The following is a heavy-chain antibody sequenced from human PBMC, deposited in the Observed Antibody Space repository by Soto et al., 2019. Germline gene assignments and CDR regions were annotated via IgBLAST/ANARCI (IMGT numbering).Heavy chain of an antibody. CDR2: IYSGGST. J-gene: IGHJ4*02. D-gene: IGHD2-15*01. Sequence: EVQLVESGGGLVQPGGSLRLSCAASGFTVSSNYMSWVRQAPGKGLEWVSVIYSGGSTYYADSVKGRFTISRDNSKNTLYLQMNSLRAEDTAVYFCARETNSYYCSGGSCQSDYWGQGTLVTVSS. CDR3: ARETNSYYCSGGSCQSDY. V-gene: IGHV3-66*01. CDR1: GFTVSSNY.